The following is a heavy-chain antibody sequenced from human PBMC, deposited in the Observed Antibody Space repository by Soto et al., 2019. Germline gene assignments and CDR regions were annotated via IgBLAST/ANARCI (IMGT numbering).Heavy chain of an antibody. CDR1: GYTFTRSG. V-gene: IGHV1-18*01. D-gene: IGHD5-12*01. Sequence: ASVKVSCKASGYTFTRSGISWVRQAPGQGLEWMGWISTYNGDTNYAQTFQGRVTMTTDTSTSTVHMEVRSLRSDDTAVYYCAREGVAPYYYYGPDVWGQGTPVTVSS. CDR2: ISTYNGDT. J-gene: IGHJ6*02. CDR3: AREGVAPYYYYGPDV.